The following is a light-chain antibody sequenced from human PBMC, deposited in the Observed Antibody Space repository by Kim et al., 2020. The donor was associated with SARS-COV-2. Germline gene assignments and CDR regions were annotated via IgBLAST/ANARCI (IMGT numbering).Light chain of an antibody. CDR3: QQYYGVPRT. V-gene: IGKV4-1*01. Sequence: ATINCKSSQSVLSSSNNRNYLAWYQQKPGQPPKLLIYWASTRESGVPDRFIGSGSGADFTLTISSLQAEDVAVYYCQQYYGVPRTFGQGTKVDIK. CDR2: WAS. J-gene: IGKJ1*01. CDR1: QSVLSSSNNRNY.